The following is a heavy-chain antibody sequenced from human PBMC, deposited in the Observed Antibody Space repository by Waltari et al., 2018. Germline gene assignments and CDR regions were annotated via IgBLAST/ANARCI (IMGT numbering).Heavy chain of an antibody. Sequence: QLQLQQSGPGLVKPSETLSLTCTVSGGSIYSSNYYWGWIRQPPGKELEWIGSIYYSGTTYYNPSLKSRVTISVDTSKNQFSLKLTSVTAADTALYYCVRTDTTGYYPYWGQGTPVTVSS. CDR3: VRTDTTGYYPY. CDR2: IYYSGTT. D-gene: IGHD3-22*01. J-gene: IGHJ4*02. CDR1: GGSIYSSNYY. V-gene: IGHV4-39*01.